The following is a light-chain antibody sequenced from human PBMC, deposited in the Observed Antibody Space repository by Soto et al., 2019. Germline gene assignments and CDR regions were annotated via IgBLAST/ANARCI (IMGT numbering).Light chain of an antibody. V-gene: IGKV1-9*01. CDR2: AAS. CDR3: LQLNSYPLT. Sequence: DIHVTQSPSFLSASVGDRVTITCRASQGISSYLAWYQQKPGKAPKLLIYAASTLQSGVPSRFSGSGSGTEFTLTISSLQPEDFATYYCLQLNSYPLTFGGGTKVDIK. J-gene: IGKJ4*01. CDR1: QGISSY.